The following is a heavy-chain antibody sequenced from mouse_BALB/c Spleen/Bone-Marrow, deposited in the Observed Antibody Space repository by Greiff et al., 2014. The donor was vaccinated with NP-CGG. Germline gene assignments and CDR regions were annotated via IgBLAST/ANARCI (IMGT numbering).Heavy chain of an antibody. J-gene: IGHJ1*01. V-gene: IGHV5-6-5*01. D-gene: IGHD1-2*01. Sequence: EVKVVESGGGLVKPGGSLKLSCAASGFTFSSYAMSWVRQTPEKRLEWVASISSGGSIYLQDSVNGRFTSSRDKASNILFLQMSRLRSEDTAMYLWTRAEIRVITTAYWSFDAGGAGPTVTVP. CDR2: ISSGGSI. CDR1: GFTFSSYA. CDR3: TRAEIRVITTAYWSFDA.